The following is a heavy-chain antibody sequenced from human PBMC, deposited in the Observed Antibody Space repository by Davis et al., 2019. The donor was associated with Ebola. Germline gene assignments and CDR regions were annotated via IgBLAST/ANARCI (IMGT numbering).Heavy chain of an antibody. CDR1: GFTFSSYG. D-gene: IGHD1-1*01. J-gene: IGHJ4*02. CDR2: VSSRSDKT. V-gene: IGHV3-23*01. CDR3: AKYNGEYMGDH. Sequence: GESLKISCAGSGFTFSSYGMSWVRQAPGKGLEWVSAVSSRSDKTYYIDSVRGRFTISRDKSKNTLYLQMNSLRVEDTALYYCAKYNGEYMGDHWGQGTLVTVSS.